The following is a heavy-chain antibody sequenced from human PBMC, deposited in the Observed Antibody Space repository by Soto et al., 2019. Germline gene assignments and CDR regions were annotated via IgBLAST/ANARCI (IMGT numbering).Heavy chain of an antibody. J-gene: IGHJ6*03. CDR2: IYPGDSNT. D-gene: IGHD4-17*01. Sequence: GEALKISCEGSGYSFTSYWIGSVRQMPGKGLEWMGIIYPGDSNTRYSPSFQGQVTISADKSISTAYLQWSSLKASDTAMYYCARHRSDYGDYYYYYMDVWGKGTTVTVSS. CDR1: GYSFTSYW. CDR3: ARHRSDYGDYYYYYMDV. V-gene: IGHV5-51*01.